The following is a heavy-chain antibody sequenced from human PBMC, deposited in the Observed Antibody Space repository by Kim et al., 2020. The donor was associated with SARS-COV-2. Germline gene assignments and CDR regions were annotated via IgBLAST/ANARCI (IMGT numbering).Heavy chain of an antibody. CDR1: EYTFTSYA. CDR2: IDADNGNT. J-gene: IGHJ4*02. V-gene: IGHV1-3*01. CDR3: ARNEDY. Sequence: ASVKVSCKASEYTFTSYAFHWVRQAPGQRLEWMGWIDADNGNTKYSQKFQGRVTITRDTSASTAYMELSSLRSEDTAVYYCARNEDYWGQGTLVTVSS.